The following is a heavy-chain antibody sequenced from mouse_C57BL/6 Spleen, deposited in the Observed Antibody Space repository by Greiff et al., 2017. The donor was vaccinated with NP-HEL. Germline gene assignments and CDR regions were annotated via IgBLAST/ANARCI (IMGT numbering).Heavy chain of an antibody. CDR1: GYTFTDYY. V-gene: IGHV1-26*01. D-gene: IGHD3-3*01. CDR3: ARGGWGYYVDY. J-gene: IGHJ2*01. Sequence: EVQLQQSGPELVKPGASVKISCKASGYTFTDYYMNWVKQSHGKSLEWIGDINPNNGGTSYNQKFKGKATLTVDKSSSTAYMELRSLTSEDSAVYYCARGGWGYYVDYWGQGTTLTVSS. CDR2: INPNNGGT.